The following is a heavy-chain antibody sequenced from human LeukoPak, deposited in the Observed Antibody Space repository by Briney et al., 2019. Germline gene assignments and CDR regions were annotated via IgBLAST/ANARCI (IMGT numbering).Heavy chain of an antibody. J-gene: IGHJ4*02. V-gene: IGHV3-7*01. D-gene: IGHD2-15*01. CDR1: GLRFEFSRHW. CDR2: INEDGSGK. CDR3: ADFGAQ. Sequence: GGSLRLSCAASGLRFEFSRHWMTWVRQAPGKGLEWVAEINEDGSGKYYVDSVKERFTISRDNAKKSFYLQMNSLRPDDTAVYYCADFGAQWGQGTLVTVSS.